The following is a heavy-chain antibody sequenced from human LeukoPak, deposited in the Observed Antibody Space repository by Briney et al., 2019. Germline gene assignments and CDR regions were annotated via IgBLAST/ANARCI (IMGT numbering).Heavy chain of an antibody. CDR2: IYTSGST. CDR1: GGSISSGSYY. J-gene: IGHJ4*02. V-gene: IGHV4-61*02. Sequence: PSETLSLTCTVSGGSISSGSYYWSWIRQPAGKGLEWIGRIYTSGSTNYNPSLKSRVTISVDTSKNQFSLKLSSVTAADTAVYYCARGEQFSWELLDYWGQGTLVTVSS. CDR3: ARGEQFSWELLDY. D-gene: IGHD1-26*01.